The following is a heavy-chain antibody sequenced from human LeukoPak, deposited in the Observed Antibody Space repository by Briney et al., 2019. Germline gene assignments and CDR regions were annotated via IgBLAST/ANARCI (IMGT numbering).Heavy chain of an antibody. CDR2: IHYSGST. V-gene: IGHV4-59*11. D-gene: IGHD2-15*01. J-gene: IGHJ4*01. CDR3: ARVSLSGYCSGASCYFDY. CDR1: GDSIRNHY. Sequence: SETLSLTCTFSGDSIRNHYWSWIRQPPGKGLECIGVIHYSGSTNYNPSVKSRVTISVDTPKNQFSLKLNSVTAADTAVYFCARVSLSGYCSGASCYFDYWGHGTLVTVSS.